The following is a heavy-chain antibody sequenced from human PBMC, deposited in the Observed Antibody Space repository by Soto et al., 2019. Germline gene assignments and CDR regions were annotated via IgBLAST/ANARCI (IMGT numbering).Heavy chain of an antibody. CDR2: MNPNSGNT. CDR3: ARGPIAAPIYYYYYMDV. Sequence: QVQLVQSGAEVKKPGASVKVSCKASGYTFTSYDINWVRQATGQGLEWMGWMNPNSGNTGYAQKFQGRVTMTSNTSISTAYMELSSLRSEDTAVYYCARGPIAAPIYYYYYMDVWGKGTTVTVSS. V-gene: IGHV1-8*01. D-gene: IGHD6-13*01. J-gene: IGHJ6*03. CDR1: GYTFTSYD.